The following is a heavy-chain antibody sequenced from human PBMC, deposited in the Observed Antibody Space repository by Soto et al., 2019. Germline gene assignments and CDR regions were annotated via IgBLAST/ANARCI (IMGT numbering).Heavy chain of an antibody. V-gene: IGHV3-23*01. Sequence: EVQLLESGGGLVQPGGSLRLSCTASGFTFIRYAMSWVRQSPGKGLEWVSAISASGDTTYDADSVKGRFTISRDNSKNTLYLQMNSLRGDDTAVYFCVKDPYDKLWGSYVRYFDHWGQGTLVTVSS. CDR2: ISASGDTT. CDR3: VKDPYDKLWGSYVRYFDH. CDR1: GFTFIRYA. D-gene: IGHD3-16*01. J-gene: IGHJ4*02.